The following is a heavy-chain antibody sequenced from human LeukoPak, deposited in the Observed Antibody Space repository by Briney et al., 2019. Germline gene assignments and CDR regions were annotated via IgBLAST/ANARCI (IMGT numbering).Heavy chain of an antibody. D-gene: IGHD3-3*01. Sequence: PSETLSLTCTVSGGSISSYYWSWIRQPPGRGLEWIGYIYYSGSTNYNPSLKSRVTISVDTSKNQFSLKLSSVTAADTAVYYCARTATIFGVVTNFDYWGQGTLVTVSS. V-gene: IGHV4-59*01. CDR3: ARTATIFGVVTNFDY. CDR2: IYYSGST. CDR1: GGSISSYY. J-gene: IGHJ4*02.